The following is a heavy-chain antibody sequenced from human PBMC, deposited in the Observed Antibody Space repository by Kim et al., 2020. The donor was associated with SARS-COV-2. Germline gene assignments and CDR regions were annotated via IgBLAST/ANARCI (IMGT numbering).Heavy chain of an antibody. D-gene: IGHD3-22*01. V-gene: IGHV1-46*01. CDR3: ARAYDSSGPDY. CDR2: T. Sequence: TSYAQKFQGRVTMTRDTSTSTVYMELSSLRSEDTAVYYCARAYDSSGPDYWGQGTLVTVSS. J-gene: IGHJ4*02.